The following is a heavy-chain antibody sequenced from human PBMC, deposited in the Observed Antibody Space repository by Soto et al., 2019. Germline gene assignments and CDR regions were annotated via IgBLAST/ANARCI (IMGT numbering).Heavy chain of an antibody. V-gene: IGHV3-11*05. D-gene: IGHD2-2*01. CDR3: ARDRWGWNCSSTSCYHYYYYYGMDV. J-gene: IGHJ6*02. Sequence: GGSLRLSCAASGFTFSDYYMSWIRQAPGKGLEWVSYISSSSSYTNYADPVKGRFTISRDNAKNSLYLQMNSLRAEDTAVYYCARDRWGWNCSSTSCYHYYYYYGMDVWGQGTTVTVSS. CDR1: GFTFSDYY. CDR2: ISSSSSYT.